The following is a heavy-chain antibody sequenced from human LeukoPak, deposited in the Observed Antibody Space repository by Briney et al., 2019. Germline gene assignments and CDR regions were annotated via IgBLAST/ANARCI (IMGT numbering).Heavy chain of an antibody. J-gene: IGHJ6*03. CDR1: GFTFSSYS. CDR3: ARGLGDYVHYYHYMDV. D-gene: IGHD4-17*01. V-gene: IGHV3-21*01. Sequence: GGSLRLSCAASGFTFSSYSMNWVRQAPGKGLEWVSSISSSSSYIYYADSVKGRFTISRDSAKNSLYLQMNSLRAEDTAVYYCARGLGDYVHYYHYMDVWGKGPTVTVSS. CDR2: ISSSSSYI.